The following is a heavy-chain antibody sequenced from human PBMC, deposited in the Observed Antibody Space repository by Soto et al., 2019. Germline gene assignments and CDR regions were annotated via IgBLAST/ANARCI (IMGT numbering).Heavy chain of an antibody. D-gene: IGHD3-16*01. CDR1: GFTFSSYG. V-gene: IGHV3-30*18. CDR3: AKEFGGMDV. Sequence: GGSLRLSYAASGFTFSSYGMHWVRQAPGKGLEWVAVISYDGSNKYYADSVKGRFTISRDNSKNTLYLQMNSLRAEDTAVYYCAKEFGGMDVWGQGTTVTVSS. J-gene: IGHJ6*02. CDR2: ISYDGSNK.